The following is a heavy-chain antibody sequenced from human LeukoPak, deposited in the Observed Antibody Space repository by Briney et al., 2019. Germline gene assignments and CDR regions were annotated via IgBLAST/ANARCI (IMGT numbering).Heavy chain of an antibody. CDR2: IYYRGST. CDR1: GGSISGSSYY. V-gene: IGHV4-39*01. Sequence: SETLSLTCTVSGGSISGSSYYWGWIRQPPGKGLEWIGSIYYRGSTYYNPSLKSRVTISVDTSKNQFSLKLSSVTAADTAVYYCARLLWFGEGNWFDPWGQGTLVTVSS. CDR3: ARLLWFGEGNWFDP. J-gene: IGHJ5*02. D-gene: IGHD3-10*01.